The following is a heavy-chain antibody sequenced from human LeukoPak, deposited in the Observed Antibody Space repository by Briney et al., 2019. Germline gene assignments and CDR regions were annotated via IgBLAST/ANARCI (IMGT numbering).Heavy chain of an antibody. CDR3: ARTVRLADYSYYYNMDV. V-gene: IGHV4-59*11. D-gene: IGHD3-9*01. CDR2: IYYSGST. Sequence: PAETLSLTRTVSGVSISSQYWSWIRQPPGEGLEWIGYIYYSGSTNYNPSLKSRVTISVGTSKHQFSLKLSSVTAADPAVYHCARTVRLADYSYYYNMDVWGKGTTVTVSS. CDR1: GVSISSQY. J-gene: IGHJ6*03.